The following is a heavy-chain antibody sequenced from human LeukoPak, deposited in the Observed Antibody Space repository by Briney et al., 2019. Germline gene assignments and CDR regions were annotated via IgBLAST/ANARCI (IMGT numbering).Heavy chain of an antibody. V-gene: IGHV1-8*01. CDR1: GYTFTSYD. J-gene: IGHJ4*02. CDR2: MNPNSGNT. CDR3: AKDRLDYYYDSSGYFDY. Sequence: GASVKVSCKASGYTFTSYDINWVRQATGQGLEWMGWMNPNSGNTGYAQKFQGRVTMTRNTSISTAYMELSSLRSEDTAVYYCAKDRLDYYYDSSGYFDYWGQGTLVTVSS. D-gene: IGHD3-22*01.